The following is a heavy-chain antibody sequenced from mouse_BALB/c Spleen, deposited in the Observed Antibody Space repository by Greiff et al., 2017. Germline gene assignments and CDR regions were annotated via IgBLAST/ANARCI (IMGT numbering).Heavy chain of an antibody. J-gene: IGHJ1*01. CDR3: ARASITTATGYFDV. D-gene: IGHD1-2*01. CDR1: GFTFSSYA. CDR2: ISSGGSYT. V-gene: IGHV5-9-4*01. Sequence: EVKVVESGGGLVKPGGSLKLSCAASGFTFSSYAMSWVRESPEKRLEWVAEISSGGSYTYYPDTVTGRFTISRDNAKNTLYLEMSSLRSEDTAMYYCARASITTATGYFDVWGAGTTVTVSS.